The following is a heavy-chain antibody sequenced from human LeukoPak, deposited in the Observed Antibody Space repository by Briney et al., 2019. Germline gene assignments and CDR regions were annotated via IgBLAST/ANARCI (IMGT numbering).Heavy chain of an antibody. CDR3: ARGLVPGFLDY. CDR1: GFTFSGSA. Sequence: PGGSLRLSCAASGFTFSGSAMSWVRQAPGKGLEWVSLISFSGGSTYYADSVKGRFTISRDNSKDTLYLQMNDLRAEDTAMYYCARGLVPGFLDYWGQGTPVTVSS. D-gene: IGHD4-11*01. J-gene: IGHJ4*02. CDR2: ISFSGGST. V-gene: IGHV3-23*01.